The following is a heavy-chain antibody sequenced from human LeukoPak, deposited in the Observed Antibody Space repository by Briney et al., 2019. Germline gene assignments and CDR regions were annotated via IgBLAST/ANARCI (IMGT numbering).Heavy chain of an antibody. CDR1: GLTFSSYG. CDR2: MWYDGSNK. V-gene: IGHV3-33*01. Sequence: GGSLRLSCAASGLTFSSYGMHWVRQAPGKGLEWVAVMWYDGSNKYYADSVEGRFTISRDNSKNSLYLQMNSLRAEDTAVYYCARACSGGSCYPDYWGQGNLVTVSS. J-gene: IGHJ4*02. CDR3: ARACSGGSCYPDY. D-gene: IGHD2-15*01.